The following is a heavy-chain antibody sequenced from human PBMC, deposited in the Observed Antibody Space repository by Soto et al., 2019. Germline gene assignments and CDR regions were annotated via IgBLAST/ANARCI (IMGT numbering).Heavy chain of an antibody. CDR3: TKVGGLYDFWSGPLHFDL. J-gene: IGHJ4*02. CDR1: GFIFDDFA. Sequence: EAQLVESGGGLVQPGRSLRLSCAGSGFIFDDFAIHWVRQAPGKGLEWVSGISWNSDSIGYVDSVKGRFTISRDNAKNSLYLQMNSLRVEDTALYYCTKVGGLYDFWSGPLHFDLWGQGTLVTVSS. CDR2: ISWNSDSI. V-gene: IGHV3-9*01. D-gene: IGHD3-3*01.